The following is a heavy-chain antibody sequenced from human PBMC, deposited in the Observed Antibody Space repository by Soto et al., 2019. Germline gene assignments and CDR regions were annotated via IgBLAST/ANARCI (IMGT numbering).Heavy chain of an antibody. Sequence: QPGGSLRLSCAASGYTFSSYAMSCVRQAPEKGLEWVSAISGSGGSTYYADSVKGRFTISRDNSKNTLYLQMNSLRAEDTAVYYCAKEGSGIVVGVGDPGDVFAIWTQRSTVPVSS. D-gene: IGHD2-2*01. J-gene: IGHJ3*02. CDR3: AKEGSGIVVGVGDPGDVFAI. V-gene: IGHV3-23*01. CDR1: GYTFSSYA. CDR2: ISGSGGST.